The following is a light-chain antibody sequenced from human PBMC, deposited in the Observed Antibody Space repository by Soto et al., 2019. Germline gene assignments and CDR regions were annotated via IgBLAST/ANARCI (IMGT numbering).Light chain of an antibody. J-gene: IGKJ1*01. CDR3: QQFNNYLWT. Sequence: AIQFTQSPSSLSASVGDKVPLTCRASQGISSALAWYQQKPGKAPKLLIYDASSLESGVPSRFSGSGSGTDFTLTISSLQPEDFATYYCQQFNNYLWTFGQGTKVDIK. V-gene: IGKV1D-13*01. CDR2: DAS. CDR1: QGISSA.